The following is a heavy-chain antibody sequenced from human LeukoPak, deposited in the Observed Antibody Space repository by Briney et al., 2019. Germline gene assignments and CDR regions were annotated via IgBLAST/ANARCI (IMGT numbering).Heavy chain of an antibody. J-gene: IGHJ4*02. CDR1: AFSFSNYN. Sequence: GGSLRLSCAASAFSFSNYNMNWVRQAPGKGLEWVSYISSSGSTIYYADSVKGRFTISRDNAKNSLYLQMNSLRAEDTAVYYCATDGGPGYSSSWYLYWGQGTLVTVSS. CDR3: ATDGGPGYSSSWYLY. V-gene: IGHV3-48*04. D-gene: IGHD6-13*01. CDR2: ISSSGSTI.